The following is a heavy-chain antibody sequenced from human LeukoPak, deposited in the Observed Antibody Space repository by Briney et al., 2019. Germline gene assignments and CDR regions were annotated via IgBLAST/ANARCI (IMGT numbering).Heavy chain of an antibody. CDR2: ISGSGGAT. D-gene: IGHD3-22*01. J-gene: IGHJ4*02. CDR3: AKDGYNYDSSGHFDY. Sequence: GGSLRLSCASSGITFSTYAMHWVRQPPGKGLEWVSAISGSGGATYHADADSVKGRFIISRDNSKNTLYLQINSLRVEDTAVYYCAKDGYNYDSSGHFDYWGQGTLVTVSS. CDR1: GITFSTYA. V-gene: IGHV3-23*01.